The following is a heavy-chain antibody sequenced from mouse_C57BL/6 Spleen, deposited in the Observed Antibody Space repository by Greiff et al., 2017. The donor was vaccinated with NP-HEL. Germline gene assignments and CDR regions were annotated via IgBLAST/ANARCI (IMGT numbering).Heavy chain of an antibody. CDR3: TRSYSPAWFAY. D-gene: IGHD2-12*01. Sequence: DVMLVESGEGLVKPGGSLKLSCAASGFTFSSYAMSWVRQTPEKRLEWVAYISSGGDYIYYADTVKGRFTISRDNARNTLYLQMSSLKSEDTAMYYGTRSYSPAWFAYWGQGTLVTVSA. CDR2: ISSGGDYI. CDR1: GFTFSSYA. V-gene: IGHV5-9-1*02. J-gene: IGHJ3*01.